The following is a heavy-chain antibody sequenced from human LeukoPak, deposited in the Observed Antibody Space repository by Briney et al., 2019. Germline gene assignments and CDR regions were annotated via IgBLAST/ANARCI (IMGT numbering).Heavy chain of an antibody. CDR2: IYYSGST. CDR3: VRSSSSIFDY. Sequence: SETLSLTCTVSGGSISSYYWSWIRQPPGKGLEWIGYIYYSGSTNYNPSLKSRVTISVDTSKNQFSLKLSSVTAADTAVYYCVRSSSSIFDYWGQGTLVTVSS. CDR1: GGSISSYY. D-gene: IGHD6-6*01. V-gene: IGHV4-59*01. J-gene: IGHJ4*02.